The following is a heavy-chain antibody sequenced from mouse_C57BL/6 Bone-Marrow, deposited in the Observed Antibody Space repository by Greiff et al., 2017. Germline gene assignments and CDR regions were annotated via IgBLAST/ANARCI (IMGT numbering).Heavy chain of an antibody. CDR2: IRSKSNNYAT. D-gene: IGHD1-1*01. Sequence: EVKLVESGGGLVQPKGSLKLSCAASGFSFNTYAMNWVRQAPGKGLEWVARIRSKSNNYATDYADSVKDRFTISRDDSESMLYLQMNNLKTEDTAMYYCVRQKYGSETWFAYWGQGTRVTVSA. V-gene: IGHV10-1*01. CDR3: VRQKYGSETWFAY. J-gene: IGHJ3*01. CDR1: GFSFNTYA.